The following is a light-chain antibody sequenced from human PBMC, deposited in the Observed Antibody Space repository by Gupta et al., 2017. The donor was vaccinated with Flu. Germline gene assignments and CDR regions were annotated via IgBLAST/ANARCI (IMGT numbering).Light chain of an antibody. CDR2: GAS. J-gene: IGKJ5*01. Sequence: EIVMTQSPATLSVSPGERATLSCRASQSVRSNLAWYQQKPGQAPRLLIYGASTTATGIPARFSGSGSGTEFTLTISSLQSEDFAIYYCQQYENWPPITFGQGTRLEIK. CDR3: QQYENWPPIT. V-gene: IGKV3-15*01. CDR1: QSVRSN.